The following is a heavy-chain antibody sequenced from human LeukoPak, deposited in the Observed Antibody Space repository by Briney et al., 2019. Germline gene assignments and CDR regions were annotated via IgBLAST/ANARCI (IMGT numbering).Heavy chain of an antibody. CDR2: IYTSGNT. D-gene: IGHD5-18*01. Sequence: SETLSLTCTVSGGSISSGSYYRNWIRQPAGKGLEWIGRIYTSGNTNYNSSLKSRVTISVDTSKNQFSLNLSSVTAADTAVYYCARAPPQIWREGAFDIWGQGTMVTVSS. CDR1: GGSISSGSYY. J-gene: IGHJ3*02. V-gene: IGHV4-61*02. CDR3: ARAPPQIWREGAFDI.